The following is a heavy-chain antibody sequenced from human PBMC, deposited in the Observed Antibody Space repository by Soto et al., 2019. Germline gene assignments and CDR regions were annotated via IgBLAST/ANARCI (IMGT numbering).Heavy chain of an antibody. Sequence: QVQLVQSGAEVKKPGASVKVSCKASGYTFTSYGISWVRQAPGQGLECMGWISAYNGNTNYAQKLEGNVTMTTDTTTRRTYQGLRSLRPGDTALYFCARDLDFWSGNFFDYWGQGTLVTVSS. CDR1: GYTFTSYG. J-gene: IGHJ4*02. CDR2: ISAYNGNT. V-gene: IGHV1-18*01. CDR3: ARDLDFWSGNFFDY. D-gene: IGHD3-3*01.